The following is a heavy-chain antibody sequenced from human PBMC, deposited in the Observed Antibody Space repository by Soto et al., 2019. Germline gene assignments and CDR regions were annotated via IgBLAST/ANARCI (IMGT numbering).Heavy chain of an antibody. Sequence: GGSLRLSCAASGFDFSSRWMSWVRQAPGKGLEWVANIRQDGNGKQYMDSVRSRITISRDNAKESLSPQMDSVRAEETAVYDCVRDLHRPTYSGGGVWGQGTTVT. D-gene: IGHD2-21*01. CDR1: GFDFSSRW. J-gene: IGHJ6*02. CDR2: IRQDGNGK. CDR3: VRDLHRPTYSGGGV. V-gene: IGHV3-7*03.